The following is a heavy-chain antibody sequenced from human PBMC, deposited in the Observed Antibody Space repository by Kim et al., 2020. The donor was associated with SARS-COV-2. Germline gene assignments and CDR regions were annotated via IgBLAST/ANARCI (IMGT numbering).Heavy chain of an antibody. CDR1: GGSISSSSYY. Sequence: SETLSLTCTVSGGSISSSSYYWGWIRQPPGKGLEWIGSIYYSGSTYYNPSLKSRVTISVDTSKNQFSLKLSSVTAADTAVYYCASRDLIIVGASPGDYWGQGTLVTVSS. CDR3: ASRDLIIVGASPGDY. CDR2: IYYSGST. V-gene: IGHV4-39*01. D-gene: IGHD1-26*01. J-gene: IGHJ4*02.